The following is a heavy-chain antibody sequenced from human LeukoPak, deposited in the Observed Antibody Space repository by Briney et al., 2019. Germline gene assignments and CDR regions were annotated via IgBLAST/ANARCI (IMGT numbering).Heavy chain of an antibody. D-gene: IGHD4/OR15-4a*01. Sequence: GASVKVSCKASGYMFTTSFMHWVRQAPGQGLEWMGVINPSGTSTDYAQKFQGRVTMTRDTSTNTVYMELSSLRSEDTAVYYCASPHGASYCYFDYWGQGTLVTVSS. V-gene: IGHV1-46*01. CDR3: ASPHGASYCYFDY. CDR2: INPSGTST. CDR1: GYMFTTSF. J-gene: IGHJ4*02.